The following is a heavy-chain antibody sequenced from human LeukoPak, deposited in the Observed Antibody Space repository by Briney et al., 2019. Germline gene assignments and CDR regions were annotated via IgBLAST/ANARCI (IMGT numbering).Heavy chain of an antibody. J-gene: IGHJ4*02. CDR3: ARAWAGNY. Sequence: QPGGSLRLSCAASGFTFSIYGMNWVRQAPGKGLEWVSSIGGGGTLTYYADSVKGRFTISRDNAKNSLYLQLNSLRAEDAAVYYCARAWAGNYWGQGTLVTVSS. D-gene: IGHD6-19*01. CDR2: IGGGGTLT. V-gene: IGHV3-48*03. CDR1: GFTFSIYG.